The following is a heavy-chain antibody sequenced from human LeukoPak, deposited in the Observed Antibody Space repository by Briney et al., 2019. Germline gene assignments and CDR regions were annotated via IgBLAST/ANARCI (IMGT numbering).Heavy chain of an antibody. V-gene: IGHV1-3*01. Sequence: ASVKVSCKASGYTFTSYAMHWVRQAPGQRLEWMGWINAGNGNTKYSQKFQGRVTITRDTSASTAYMELSSLRSEDTAVYYCARDGRGYSYGYSDYWGQGTLVTVSS. D-gene: IGHD5-18*01. CDR3: ARDGRGYSYGYSDY. CDR1: GYTFTSYA. CDR2: INAGNGNT. J-gene: IGHJ4*02.